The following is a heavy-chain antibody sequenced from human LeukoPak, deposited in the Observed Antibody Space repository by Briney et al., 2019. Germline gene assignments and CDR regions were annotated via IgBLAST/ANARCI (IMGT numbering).Heavy chain of an antibody. CDR3: ARAAHFYDGSGYYHFDF. V-gene: IGHV4-38-2*02. CDR2: IFRSGST. Sequence: PSETLSLTCTVSTYSISSGYYWGWIRQPPGKGLEWIGSIFRSGSTSYNPSLKSRVTISVDTSKNQFSLRLNSVTAADTAVYYCARAAHFYDGSGYYHFDFWGQGTLVTVSS. D-gene: IGHD3-22*01. J-gene: IGHJ4*02. CDR1: TYSISSGYY.